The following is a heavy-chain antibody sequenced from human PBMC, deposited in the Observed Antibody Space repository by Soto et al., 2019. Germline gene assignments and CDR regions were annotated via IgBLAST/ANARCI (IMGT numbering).Heavy chain of an antibody. CDR1: GLSLTTSGVG. Sequence: LVNPTQTLTLTCTCSGLSLTTSGVGVGWIRQPPGRALEWLALIYWNDEKRYSPSLERRLTNTKDDSKNQVVLTITDMDPMDTATYFCAHRPTPLTDGGGYFDPWGQGTLVTVSS. CDR3: AHRPTPLTDGGGYFDP. J-gene: IGHJ5*02. V-gene: IGHV2-5*01. D-gene: IGHD1-26*01. CDR2: IYWNDEK.